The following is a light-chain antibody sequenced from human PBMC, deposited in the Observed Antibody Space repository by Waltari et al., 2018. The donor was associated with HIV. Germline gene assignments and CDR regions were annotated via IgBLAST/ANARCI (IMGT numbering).Light chain of an antibody. J-gene: IGLJ1*01. CDR1: TSDGGGYQY. CDR2: EVT. CDR3: AACTSSSTLEV. Sequence: QSALTQPASVSGSPGQSITISCTGTTSDGGGYQYFSWYHQHAGKAPKLIIYEVTNRPSGVSNRFSGTKSGNTASLTITGLQAEDEADYYCAACTSSSTLEVFGTGTEVTVL. V-gene: IGLV2-14*01.